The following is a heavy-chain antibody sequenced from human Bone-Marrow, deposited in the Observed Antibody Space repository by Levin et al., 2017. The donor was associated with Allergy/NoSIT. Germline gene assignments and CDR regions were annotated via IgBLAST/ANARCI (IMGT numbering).Heavy chain of an antibody. CDR3: AKDFGWQLAIIDVVEGIDN. D-gene: IGHD3-3*02. Sequence: SGGSLRLSCAASGFTFSSYGMHWVRQAPGKGLEWVAIILYDGSKGYYTDSVKGRFTISRDNSKNTLYLQMDSLRAEDTAVYYCAKDFGWQLAIIDVVEGIDNWGQGTLVTVSS. V-gene: IGHV3-30*02. J-gene: IGHJ4*02. CDR1: GFTFSSYG. CDR2: ILYDGSKG.